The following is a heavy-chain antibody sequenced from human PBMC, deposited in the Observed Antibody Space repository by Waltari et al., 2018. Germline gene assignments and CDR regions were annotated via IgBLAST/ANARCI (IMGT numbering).Heavy chain of an antibody. D-gene: IGHD6-6*01. J-gene: IGHJ5*02. CDR2: INPNSGGA. CDR3: AREQLVRSGWFDP. CDR1: GYTFTGYY. Sequence: QVQLVQSGAEVKKPGVSVKFACKASGYTFTGYYMHWVRQAPGQGLEWMGWINPNSGGANYAQKFTGRVTMTRAPSISTGYMGLSRLRSDDTAVYYCAREQLVRSGWFDPWGQGTLVTVSS. V-gene: IGHV1-2*02.